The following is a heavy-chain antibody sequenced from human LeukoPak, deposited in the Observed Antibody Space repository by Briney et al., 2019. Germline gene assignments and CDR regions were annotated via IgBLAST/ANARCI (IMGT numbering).Heavy chain of an antibody. Sequence: PSETLSLTCTVSGYSISSGYHWGWIRQPPGKGLEWIGSNYHSGSTYYNPSLKSRVTISVDTSKNQFSLKLSSVTAADTAVYYCANSIDFDYGDYYFDYWGQGALVTISS. J-gene: IGHJ4*02. CDR1: GYSISSGYH. V-gene: IGHV4-38-2*02. CDR3: ANSIDFDYGDYYFDY. CDR2: NYHSGST. D-gene: IGHD4-17*01.